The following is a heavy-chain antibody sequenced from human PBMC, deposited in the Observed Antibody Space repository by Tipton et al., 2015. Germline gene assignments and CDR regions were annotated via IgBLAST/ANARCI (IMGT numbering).Heavy chain of an antibody. CDR2: ISYSGST. D-gene: IGHD5-12*01. CDR1: GASITSSNYY. J-gene: IGHJ4*02. V-gene: IGHV4-39*01. Sequence: TLSLTCTVSGASITSSNYYWAWIRQPPGKGLEWIGSISYSGSTYYNPSLKSRVTISVDTSKTQFSLKLSSVTAADTSVYYCARQNIVGNTGRHFDHWGQRTLVTVSS. CDR3: ARQNIVGNTGRHFDH.